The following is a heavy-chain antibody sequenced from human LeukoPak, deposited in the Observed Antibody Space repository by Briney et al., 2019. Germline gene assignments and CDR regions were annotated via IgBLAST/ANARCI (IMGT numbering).Heavy chain of an antibody. CDR2: MNPNSGNT. CDR3: ASRGRYYDFWSGDVGYFDY. D-gene: IGHD3-3*01. J-gene: IGHJ4*02. CDR1: GYTFTSYD. Sequence: ASVKVSCKAPGYTFTSYDINWVRQATGQGLEWMGWMNPNSGNTGYAQKFQGRVTMTRNTSISTAYMELSSLRSEDTAVYYCASRGRYYDFWSGDVGYFDYWGQGTLVTVSS. V-gene: IGHV1-8*01.